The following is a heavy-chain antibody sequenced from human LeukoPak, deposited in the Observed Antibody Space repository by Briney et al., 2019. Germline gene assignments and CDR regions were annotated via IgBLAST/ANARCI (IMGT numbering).Heavy chain of an antibody. CDR1: GYTFTDYY. Sequence: ASLEVSCKASGYTFTDYYMNWVRQAPGQGLEWMGWINPNSGGTNYAQKFQGRVTMTRDTSITTAYMELSSLRSDDTAMYYCTRALGSDYWGQGTLVTVSS. J-gene: IGHJ4*02. CDR3: TRALGSDY. CDR2: INPNSGGT. V-gene: IGHV1-2*02. D-gene: IGHD1-26*01.